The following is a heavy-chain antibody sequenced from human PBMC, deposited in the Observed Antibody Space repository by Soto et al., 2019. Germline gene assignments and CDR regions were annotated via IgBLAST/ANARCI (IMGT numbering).Heavy chain of an antibody. V-gene: IGHV2-5*02. CDR3: VRNWRYYGGDYYYGMDA. CDR1: GFSLNTGGVG. Sequence: ITLKESGPTLVKPTQTLTLTCTFSGFSLNTGGVGVGWVRQPRGKAVEWLALIYWDDDERYRPSLRSRLNSDKDTINNQVVLTMTNKDPEDTATYYCVRNWRYYGGDYYYGMDAWGQGTTVTVSS. J-gene: IGHJ6*02. CDR2: IYWDDDE. D-gene: IGHD3-10*01.